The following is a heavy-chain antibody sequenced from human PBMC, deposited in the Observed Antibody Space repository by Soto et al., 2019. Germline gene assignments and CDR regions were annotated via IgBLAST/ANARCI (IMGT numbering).Heavy chain of an antibody. CDR3: AKVKSMARLYYFDY. Sequence: GGSLRLSCAASGFTFSSYAMSWVRQAPGKGLEWVSAISGSGGSTYYADSVKGRFTISRDNSKNTLYLQMNSLRAEGTAVYYCAKVKSMARLYYFDYWGQGTLVTVSS. CDR2: ISGSGGST. CDR1: GFTFSSYA. J-gene: IGHJ4*02. V-gene: IGHV3-23*01. D-gene: IGHD2-15*01.